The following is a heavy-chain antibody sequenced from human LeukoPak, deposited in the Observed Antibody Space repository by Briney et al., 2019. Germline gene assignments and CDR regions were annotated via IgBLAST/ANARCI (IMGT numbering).Heavy chain of an antibody. CDR3: ARGCSGGSCYFLY. CDR2: INPNCGGT. Sequence: ASVKVSCKASGYTFTGYYMHWVRQAPGQGLEWMGWINPNCGGTNYAQKFQGRVTMTRDTSISTAYMELSRLRSDDTAVYYCARGCSGGSCYFLYWGQGTLVTVSS. J-gene: IGHJ4*02. V-gene: IGHV1-2*02. D-gene: IGHD2-15*01. CDR1: GYTFTGYY.